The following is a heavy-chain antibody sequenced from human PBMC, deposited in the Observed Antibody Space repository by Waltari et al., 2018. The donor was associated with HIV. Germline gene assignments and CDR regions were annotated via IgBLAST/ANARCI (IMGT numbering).Heavy chain of an antibody. D-gene: IGHD4-4*01. J-gene: IGHJ6*02. CDR1: GGTFSSYA. Sequence: QVQLVQSGAEVKKPGSSVKVSCKASGGTFSSYAISWVRQAPGQGLEWMGGIIPIFGTANYAQKFQGRVTITADKSTSTAYMELSSLRSEDTAVYYCARDRQSTRLDYYYYGMDVWGQGTTVTVSS. CDR3: ARDRQSTRLDYYYYGMDV. CDR2: IIPIFGTA. V-gene: IGHV1-69*06.